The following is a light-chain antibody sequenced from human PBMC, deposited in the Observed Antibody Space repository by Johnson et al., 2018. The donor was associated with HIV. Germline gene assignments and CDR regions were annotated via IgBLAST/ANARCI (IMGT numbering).Light chain of an antibody. J-gene: IGLJ1*01. V-gene: IGLV1-51*02. CDR1: SSNIGNNY. Sequence: QSVLTQPPSVSAAPGQKVTISCSGSSSNIGNNYVSWYQQLPGTAPKLLIYENNKRPSGIPDRFSGSKSGTSATLGITGLQTGDEADNYCGTWDSRLSTYVFGTGTKVTVL. CDR2: ENN. CDR3: GTWDSRLSTYV.